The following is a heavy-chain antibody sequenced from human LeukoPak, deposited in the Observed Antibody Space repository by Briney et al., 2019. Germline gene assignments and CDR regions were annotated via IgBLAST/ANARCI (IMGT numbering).Heavy chain of an antibody. CDR1: GGSISSGSYY. D-gene: IGHD5-18*01. Sequence: KSSQTLSLTCTVSGGSISSGSYYWSWIRQPAGKGLEWIGRIYTSGSTNYNPSLKSRVTISVDTSKNQFSLKLSSVTAADTAVYYCATEGYSYGYWFDPRGQGTLVTVSS. V-gene: IGHV4-61*02. CDR3: ATEGYSYGYWFDP. J-gene: IGHJ5*02. CDR2: IYTSGST.